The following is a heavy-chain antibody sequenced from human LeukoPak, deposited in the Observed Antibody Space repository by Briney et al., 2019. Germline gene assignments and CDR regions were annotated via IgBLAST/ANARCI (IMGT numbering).Heavy chain of an antibody. CDR3: ARDRRGYSGYDMN. CDR1: GYTFNGYY. CDR2: INPNSGGA. V-gene: IGHV1-2*06. D-gene: IGHD5-12*01. J-gene: IGHJ4*02. Sequence: GASVKVSCKASGYTFNGYYLHWVRQAPGHGLEWMGRINPNSGGADSAQKFQGGVTLTIDTSINTAYMELSSLRSDDTAVYYCARDRRGYSGYDMNWGQGTLVTVSS.